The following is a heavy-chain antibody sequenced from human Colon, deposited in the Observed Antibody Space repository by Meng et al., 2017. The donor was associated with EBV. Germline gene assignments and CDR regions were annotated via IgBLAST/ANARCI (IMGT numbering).Heavy chain of an antibody. Sequence: APLQQPGAGLLQPSCTLSLTCTSYGWPFSGFYWTWIRQSPGKGLEWIGEIDDSGNIIYNPSLKSRVTISGDTSKNQFSLNVSSVTAADTAVYYCARSRWLLLQLWGQGTLVTVSS. CDR3: ARSRWLLLQL. CDR2: IDDSGNI. V-gene: IGHV4-34*01. J-gene: IGHJ4*02. CDR1: GWPFSGFY. D-gene: IGHD3-22*01.